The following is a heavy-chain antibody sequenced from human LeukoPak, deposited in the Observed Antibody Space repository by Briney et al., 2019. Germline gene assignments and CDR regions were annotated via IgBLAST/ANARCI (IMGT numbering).Heavy chain of an antibody. CDR1: GLTFSNYA. V-gene: IGHV3-23*01. CDR2: ISGNGGST. J-gene: IGHJ4*02. Sequence: GGSLRLSCGVSGLTFSNYAMSWVRQAPGKGLEWVSAISGNGGSTYYADSVKGRFTISRDNSKNTLFLQMNSLRADDTAVYYCAKGGPTGSNYFDFWGQGTLVTVSS. CDR3: AKGGPTGSNYFDF. D-gene: IGHD1-26*01.